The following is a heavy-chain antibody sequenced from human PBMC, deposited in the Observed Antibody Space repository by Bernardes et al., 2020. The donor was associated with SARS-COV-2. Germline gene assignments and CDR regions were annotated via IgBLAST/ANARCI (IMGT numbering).Heavy chain of an antibody. D-gene: IGHD5-12*01. CDR3: ATSPRDIEWLRLGSYYGMDV. CDR2: ISAYNGNT. V-gene: IGHV1-18*04. Sequence: ASVKVSCKASGYTFTSYGISWVRQAPGQGLEWMGWISAYNGNTNYAQKLQGRVTMTTDTSTSTAYMELRSLRSDDTAVYYCATSPRDIEWLRLGSYYGMDVWGQGTTVTVSS. J-gene: IGHJ6*02. CDR1: GYTFTSYG.